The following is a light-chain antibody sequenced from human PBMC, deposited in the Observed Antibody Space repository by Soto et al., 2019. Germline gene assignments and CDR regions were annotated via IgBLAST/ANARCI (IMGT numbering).Light chain of an antibody. V-gene: IGKV3-20*01. CDR1: QSVASN. Sequence: EVVMTQSPGTLSLSPGERATLSCWASQSVASNLVWYQQKPGQAPRLLIYGASRRPTAIPDRFSGSGSGTDFTLTITRLEPEDFAMYYCQAYGTSPLTFGRGTRLQIK. CDR3: QAYGTSPLT. CDR2: GAS. J-gene: IGKJ2*01.